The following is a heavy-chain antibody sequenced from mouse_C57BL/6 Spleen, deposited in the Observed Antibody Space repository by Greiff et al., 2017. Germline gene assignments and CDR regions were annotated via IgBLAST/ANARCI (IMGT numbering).Heavy chain of an antibody. D-gene: IGHD1-1*01. V-gene: IGHV1-42*01. J-gene: IGHJ2*01. CDR1: GYSFTGYY. CDR2: INPSTGGT. Sequence: EVQLQQSGPELVKPGASVKISCKASGYSFTGYYMNWVKQSPEKSLEWIGEINPSTGGTTYNQKLKAKATLTVDKSSSTAYMQLKSLTSEDSAVYYCARSGYYGSSYGRWDYWGQGTTLTVSS. CDR3: ARSGYYGSSYGRWDY.